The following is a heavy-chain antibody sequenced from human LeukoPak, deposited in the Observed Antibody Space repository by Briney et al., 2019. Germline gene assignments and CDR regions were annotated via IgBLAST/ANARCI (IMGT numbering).Heavy chain of an antibody. CDR2: IYPGDSDT. CDR3: ASSRTGDYPHDAFDI. J-gene: IGHJ3*02. CDR1: GYSFTSYW. Sequence: GESLKISCKGSGYSFTSYWIGWVRQMPGKGLEWMGIIYPGDSDTRYSPSFQGQVTISADKSISTAYLQWSSLKASDTAMYYCASSRTGDYPHDAFDIWGQGTMVTVSS. V-gene: IGHV5-51*01. D-gene: IGHD4-17*01.